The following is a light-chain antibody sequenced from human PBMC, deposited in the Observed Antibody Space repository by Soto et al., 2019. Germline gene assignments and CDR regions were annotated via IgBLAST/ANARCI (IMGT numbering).Light chain of an antibody. Sequence: QSVLTQPPSASGTPGQRVTISCSGSSSNIGRNTVKWYRQLPGMAPKLLIDSSDQRPSGVPDRFSGSKSGTSASLAISGLQSEDEADYICAAWDDSMNAGAFGGGTKLTVL. CDR1: SSNIGRNT. CDR2: SSD. J-gene: IGLJ3*02. V-gene: IGLV1-44*01. CDR3: AAWDDSMNAGA.